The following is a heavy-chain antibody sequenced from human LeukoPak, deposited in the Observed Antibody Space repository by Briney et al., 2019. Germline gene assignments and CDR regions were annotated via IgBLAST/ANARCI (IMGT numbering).Heavy chain of an antibody. Sequence: ASVKVSCKVSGYTLTELSMHWVRQAPGKGLEWMGGFDPEDGETIYAQKFQGRVAMTEDTSTDTAYMELSSLRSEDTAVYYCATDPYCSSTSCYPWYFDLWGRGTLVTVSS. CDR2: FDPEDGET. J-gene: IGHJ2*01. CDR1: GYTLTELS. CDR3: ATDPYCSSTSCYPWYFDL. D-gene: IGHD2-2*01. V-gene: IGHV1-24*01.